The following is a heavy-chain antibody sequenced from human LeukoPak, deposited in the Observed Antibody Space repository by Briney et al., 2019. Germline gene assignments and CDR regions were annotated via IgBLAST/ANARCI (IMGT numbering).Heavy chain of an antibody. Sequence: PGGSLRLSCAASGFTFSSYAMSWVRQAPGKGLEWVSYISSSSSTIYYADSVKGRFTISRDNAQNSLYLQMNILRDDDTAVYCCAREGVRGSYYGHWGQGTLVTVSS. CDR2: ISSSSSTI. V-gene: IGHV3-48*02. CDR3: AREGVRGSYYGH. CDR1: GFTFSSYA. J-gene: IGHJ4*02. D-gene: IGHD3-10*01.